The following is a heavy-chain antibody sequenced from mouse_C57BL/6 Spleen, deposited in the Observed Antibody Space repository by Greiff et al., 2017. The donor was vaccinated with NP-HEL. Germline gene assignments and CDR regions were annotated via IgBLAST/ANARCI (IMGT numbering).Heavy chain of an antibody. Sequence: EVQLQESGGGLVKPGGSLKLSCAASGFTFSDYGMHWVRQAPEKGLEWVAYISSGSSTIYYADTVKGRFTISRDNAKNTLFLQMTSLRSEDTAMYYCAKFDYGSSYYYAMDYWGQGTSVTVSS. CDR3: AKFDYGSSYYYAMDY. J-gene: IGHJ4*01. V-gene: IGHV5-17*01. CDR1: GFTFSDYG. CDR2: ISSGSSTI. D-gene: IGHD1-1*01.